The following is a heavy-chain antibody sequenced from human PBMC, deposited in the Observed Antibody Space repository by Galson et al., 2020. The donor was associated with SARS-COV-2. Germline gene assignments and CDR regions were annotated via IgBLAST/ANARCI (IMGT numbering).Heavy chain of an antibody. V-gene: IGHV3-23*01. D-gene: IGHD3-22*01. J-gene: IGHJ4*02. CDR2: ISGSGGST. CDR1: GFTFSSYA. Sequence: GESLKISCAASGFTFSSYAMSWVRQAPGKGLEWVSAISGSGGSTYYADSVKGRFTISRDNSKNTLYLQMNSLRAEDTAVYYCAKGRITMIVVVDSDYWGQGTLVTVSS. CDR3: AKGRITMIVVVDSDY.